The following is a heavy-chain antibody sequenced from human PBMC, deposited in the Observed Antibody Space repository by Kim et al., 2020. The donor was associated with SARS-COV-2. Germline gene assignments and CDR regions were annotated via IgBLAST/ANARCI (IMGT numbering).Heavy chain of an antibody. D-gene: IGHD3-3*01. CDR3: ARDQFPYYDFWSGYGGSDY. Sequence: RFTISRDNAKNSLYLQMNSLRAEDTAVYYCARDQFPYYDFWSGYGGSDYWGQGTLVTVSS. V-gene: IGHV3-11*06. J-gene: IGHJ4*02.